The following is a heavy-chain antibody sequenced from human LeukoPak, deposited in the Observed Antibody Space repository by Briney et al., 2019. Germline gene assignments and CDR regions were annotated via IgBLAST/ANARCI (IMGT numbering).Heavy chain of an antibody. CDR2: IYYSGSS. CDR1: GGSISGYH. D-gene: IGHD3-3*01. Sequence: PSETLSLTCNVSGGSISGYHWSWIRQPPGKGLEWLGYIYYSGSSNYNPSLKSRVTMSADTSKNQFSLKLSSVTAADTAVHYCARHSHYDFWSGYRIFDYWGQGTLVTVSS. CDR3: ARHSHYDFWSGYRIFDY. V-gene: IGHV4-59*08. J-gene: IGHJ4*02.